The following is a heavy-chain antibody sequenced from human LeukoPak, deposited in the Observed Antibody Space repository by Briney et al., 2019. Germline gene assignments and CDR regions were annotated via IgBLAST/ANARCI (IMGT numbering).Heavy chain of an antibody. D-gene: IGHD2-21*02. CDR1: GGSISSSSYY. CDR3: ATYYCGGDCYSGYFDY. J-gene: IGHJ4*02. V-gene: IGHV4-39*01. CDR2: IYYSGST. Sequence: PSETLSLTCTVSGGSISSSSYYWGWIRQPPGKGLEWSGNIYYSGSTYYNPSLKSRVTISVDTSKKQFSLKLSSVTAADTAVYYCATYYCGGDCYSGYFDYWGQGTLVTASS.